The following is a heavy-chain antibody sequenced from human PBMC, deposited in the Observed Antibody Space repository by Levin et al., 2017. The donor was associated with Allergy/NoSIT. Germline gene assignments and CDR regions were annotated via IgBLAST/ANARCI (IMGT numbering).Heavy chain of an antibody. CDR1: GGSISSGGYS. Sequence: PSETLSLTCAVSGGSISSGGYSWSWIRQPPGKGLEWIGNIYLSGSTNDNPSLKSRVTMSVDRSKNQFSLKLSSLTAADTAVYYCATVEGLFCSGVSCSYSFHYWGQGALVTVSS. CDR2: IYLSGST. D-gene: IGHD3-9*01. V-gene: IGHV4-30-2*01. J-gene: IGHJ4*02. CDR3: ATVEGLFCSGVSCSYSFHY.